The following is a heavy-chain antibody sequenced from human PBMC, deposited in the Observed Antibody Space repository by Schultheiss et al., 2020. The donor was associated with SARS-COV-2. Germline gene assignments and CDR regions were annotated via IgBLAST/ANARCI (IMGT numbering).Heavy chain of an antibody. V-gene: IGHV2-70*12. CDR1: GFSLSTSGMC. CDR3: AHRRCSSTSCYESFDY. J-gene: IGHJ4*02. D-gene: IGHD2-2*01. CDR2: IDWHDDK. Sequence: SGPTLVKPTQTLTLTCTFSGFSLSTSGMCVSWIRQPPGKALEWLARIDWHDDKYYSTSLKTRLTISKDTSKNQVVLTMTNMDPVDTATYYCAHRRCSSTSCYESFDYWGQGTLVTVSS.